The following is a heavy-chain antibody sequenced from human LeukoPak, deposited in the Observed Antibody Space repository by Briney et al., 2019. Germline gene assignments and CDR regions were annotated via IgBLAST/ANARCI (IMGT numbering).Heavy chain of an antibody. V-gene: IGHV3-7*01. J-gene: IGHJ2*01. D-gene: IGHD3-10*02. CDR3: ATYVSGAYWYFDL. Sequence: GSLRLSCAASGFTFTSFWMSWLRQAPGKGLEWVANVKEDGSEKYYVDSVKGRFTISRDNAKNSLYLQMNSLRAEDTAVYYCATYVSGAYWYFDLWGRGTLVTVSS. CDR2: VKEDGSEK. CDR1: GFTFTSFW.